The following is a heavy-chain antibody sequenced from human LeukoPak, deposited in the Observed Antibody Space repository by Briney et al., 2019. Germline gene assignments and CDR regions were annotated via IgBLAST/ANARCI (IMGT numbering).Heavy chain of an antibody. J-gene: IGHJ6*02. D-gene: IGHD6-19*01. CDR2: ISYDGSNK. CDR1: GFTFSSYA. CDR3: ARDLAVAGTRLSYYYGMDV. Sequence: GGSLRPSCAASGFTFSSYAMHWVRQAPGKGLEWVAVISYDGSNKYYADSVKGQFTISRDNSKNTLYLQMNSLRAEDTAVYYCARDLAVAGTRLSYYYGMDVWGQGTTVTVSS. V-gene: IGHV3-30-3*01.